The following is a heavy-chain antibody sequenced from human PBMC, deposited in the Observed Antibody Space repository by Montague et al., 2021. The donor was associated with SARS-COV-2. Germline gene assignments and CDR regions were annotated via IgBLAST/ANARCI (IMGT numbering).Heavy chain of an antibody. V-gene: IGHV4-4*09. Sequence: SETLSLTCSVSSGSFSNYYWSWIRQSPDKGLEWIGYMYETGNMIYNPSLRSRVSISADTSKCQFSLRLTSVTAADSARYYCARNMAYWGQGVLVTV. CDR3: ARNMAY. D-gene: IGHD2/OR15-2a*01. CDR2: MYETGNM. J-gene: IGHJ4*02. CDR1: SGSFSNYY.